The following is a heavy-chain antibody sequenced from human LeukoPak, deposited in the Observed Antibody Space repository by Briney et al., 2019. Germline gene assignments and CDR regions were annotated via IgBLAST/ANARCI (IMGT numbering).Heavy chain of an antibody. CDR1: GFTFSSYA. Sequence: SGGSLRLSCAASGFTFSSYAMSWVRQAPGKGLEWVSAISGSGGSTYYADSVKGRFTISRDNSKNTLYLQMNSLRVDDTAVYYCAKKVDCSSTSCYGPWFDPWGQGTLVTVSS. J-gene: IGHJ5*02. D-gene: IGHD2-2*01. CDR2: ISGSGGST. V-gene: IGHV3-23*01. CDR3: AKKVDCSSTSCYGPWFDP.